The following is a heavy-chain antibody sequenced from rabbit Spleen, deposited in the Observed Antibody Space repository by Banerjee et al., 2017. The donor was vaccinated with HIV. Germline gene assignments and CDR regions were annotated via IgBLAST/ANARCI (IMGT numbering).Heavy chain of an antibody. CDR2: INTITGKT. J-gene: IGHJ6*01. V-gene: IGHV1S45*01. CDR1: GVSFSDKDV. Sequence: EQLEESGGGLVKPEGSLTLTCKASGVSFSDKDVMCWVSQAPGKGLEWIACINTITGKTVYATWAKGRFTISRASSTTVFLQMTSLTAADTATYFCARDLPDIIGWNFGFWGPGTLVTVS. CDR3: ARDLPDIIGWNFGF. D-gene: IGHD1-1*01.